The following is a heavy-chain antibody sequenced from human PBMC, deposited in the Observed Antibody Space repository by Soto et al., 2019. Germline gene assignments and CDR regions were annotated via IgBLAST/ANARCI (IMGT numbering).Heavy chain of an antibody. J-gene: IGHJ6*02. CDR2: IYYSGST. D-gene: IGHD3-10*01. V-gene: IGHV4-31*03. CDR3: ARGRYYGSGSYYNPFYYYGMDV. CDR1: GGSISSGGYY. Sequence: QVQLQESGPGLVKPSQTLSLTCTVSGGSISSGGYYWSWIRQHPGKGLEWIGYIYYSGSTYYNPSLKSRVTISVDTSKNQFSLKLSSVTAADTAVYYCARGRYYGSGSYYNPFYYYGMDVWGQGTTVTVSS.